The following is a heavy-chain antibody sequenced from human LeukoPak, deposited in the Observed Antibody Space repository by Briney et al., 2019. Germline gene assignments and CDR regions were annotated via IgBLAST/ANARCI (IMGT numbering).Heavy chain of an antibody. D-gene: IGHD2-8*01. J-gene: IGHJ3*02. V-gene: IGHV3-33*01. CDR2: IWYDGSNK. Sequence: PGGSLRLSCAASGFTFSSYGMHWVRQAPGKGLEWVAVIWYDGSNKYYADSVKGRFTISRHNSKSTLYLHMNSLRAEDTAVYYCARCRYDCSNGVCYRGAFDIWGQGTMVTVSS. CDR3: ARCRYDCSNGVCYRGAFDI. CDR1: GFTFSSYG.